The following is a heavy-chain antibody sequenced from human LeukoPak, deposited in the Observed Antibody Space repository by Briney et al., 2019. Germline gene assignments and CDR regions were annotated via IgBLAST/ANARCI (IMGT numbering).Heavy chain of an antibody. J-gene: IGHJ4*02. D-gene: IGHD4-17*01. V-gene: IGHV3-9*01. Sequence: GGSLRLSCAASGFTFDDYAMRWVRQAPGKGLEWVSGISWNSGSIGYADSVKGRFTISRDNAKNSLYLQMNSLRAEDTALYYCAKVSERFYGDYFDYWGQGTLVTVSS. CDR2: ISWNSGSI. CDR3: AKVSERFYGDYFDY. CDR1: GFTFDDYA.